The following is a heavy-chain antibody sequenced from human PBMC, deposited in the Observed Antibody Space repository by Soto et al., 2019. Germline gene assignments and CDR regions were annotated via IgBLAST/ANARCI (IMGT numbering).Heavy chain of an antibody. J-gene: IGHJ6*02. V-gene: IGHV3-30-3*01. CDR3: ARDRECYYDSSGPCYYYGMDV. CDR1: GFTFSSYA. CDR2: ISYDGSNK. Sequence: GGSLRLSCAASGFTFSSYAKHWVRQAPGKGLEWVAVISYDGSNKYYADSVKGRFTISRDNSKNTLYLQMNSLRAEDTAVYYCARDRECYYDSSGPCYYYGMDVWGQGTTVTVSS. D-gene: IGHD3-22*01.